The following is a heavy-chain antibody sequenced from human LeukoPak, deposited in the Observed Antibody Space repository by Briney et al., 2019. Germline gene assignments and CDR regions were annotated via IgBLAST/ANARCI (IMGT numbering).Heavy chain of an antibody. V-gene: IGHV4-38-2*02. D-gene: IGHD2-21*02. CDR3: ARTYCGGDCRGYYYHYYMDV. J-gene: IGHJ6*03. CDR2: IFHSGST. Sequence: PSETLSLTCNVSGYSISSGYYWGWIRQPPGKGLEWIGSIFHSGSTHYNPSLKSRVTISVDRSKNQFSLKLSSVTAADTAVYYCARTYCGGDCRGYYYHYYMDVWGKGTTVTISS. CDR1: GYSISSGYY.